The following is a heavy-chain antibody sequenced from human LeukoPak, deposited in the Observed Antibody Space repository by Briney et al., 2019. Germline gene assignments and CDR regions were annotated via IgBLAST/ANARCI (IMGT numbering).Heavy chain of an antibody. J-gene: IGHJ4*02. CDR2: ISGSGDST. D-gene: IGHD6-13*01. CDR1: GFTFRSYW. Sequence: PGGSLRLSCAASGFTFRSYWMSWFRQAPGKGLEWVSAISGSGDSTYYGDSVKGRFTISRDNSKNTLYLQMNSLRAEDAAVYYCAKTRPLDSSSWSHGDYWGQGTLVTVSS. CDR3: AKTRPLDSSSWSHGDY. V-gene: IGHV3-23*01.